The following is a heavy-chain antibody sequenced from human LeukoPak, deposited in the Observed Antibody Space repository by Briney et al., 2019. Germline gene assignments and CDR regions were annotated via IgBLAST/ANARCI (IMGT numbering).Heavy chain of an antibody. J-gene: IGHJ6*03. CDR3: ARAPTTSYPYYYYYYMDV. CDR2: IIPIFGTA. D-gene: IGHD3-16*02. Sequence: SVKVSCKASGGTFSSYAISWVRQAPGQGLEWMGGIIPIFGTANYAQKFQGRVTITTDESTSTAYMELSSLRSEDTAVYYCARAPTTSYPYYYYYYMDVWGKGTTVTVS. V-gene: IGHV1-69*05. CDR1: GGTFSSYA.